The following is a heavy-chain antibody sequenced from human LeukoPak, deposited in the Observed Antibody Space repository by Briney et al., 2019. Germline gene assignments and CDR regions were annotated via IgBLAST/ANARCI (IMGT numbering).Heavy chain of an antibody. CDR1: VYTFTSYD. D-gene: IGHD3-3*01. J-gene: IGHJ5*02. CDR2: MNPNSGNT. V-gene: IGHV1-8*01. CDR3: ARRPSTTIFGVVITSNGFDP. Sequence: ASVKVSCKASVYTFTSYDINWVRQATGQGLEGMGWMNPNSGNTGYAQKFQGRVTMTRNTSISTAYMELSSLRSEDTAVYYCARRPSTTIFGVVITSNGFDPWGQGTLVTVSS.